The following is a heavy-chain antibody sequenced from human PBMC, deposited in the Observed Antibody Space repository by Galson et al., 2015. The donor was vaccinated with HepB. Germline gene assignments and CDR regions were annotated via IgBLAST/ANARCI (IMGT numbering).Heavy chain of an antibody. Sequence: SLRLSCAASGFTFSNYWMSWVRQAPGKGLEWVAHINQGGSEKYYVDSVKGRFTISGDNAKNSLYLQMNSLRAEDTAVYYCARAYDYNLYNWFDPWGQGTLVTVSS. CDR2: INQGGSEK. CDR1: GFTFSNYW. J-gene: IGHJ5*02. D-gene: IGHD5-12*01. V-gene: IGHV3-7*01. CDR3: ARAYDYNLYNWFDP.